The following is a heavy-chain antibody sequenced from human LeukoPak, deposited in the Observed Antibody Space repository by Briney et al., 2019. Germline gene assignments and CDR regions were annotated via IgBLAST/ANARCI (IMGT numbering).Heavy chain of an antibody. CDR2: INHSGST. J-gene: IGHJ3*02. V-gene: IGHV4-34*01. CDR1: GGSFSGYY. Sequence: SETLSLTCAVYGGSFSGYYWSWIRQPPGKGLEWIGEINHSGSTNYNPSLKSRVTISVDTSKNQFSLKLSSVTAADTAVYYCASLMPYGEGMLFDIWGQGTMVTVSS. CDR3: ASLMPYGEGMLFDI. D-gene: IGHD3-16*01.